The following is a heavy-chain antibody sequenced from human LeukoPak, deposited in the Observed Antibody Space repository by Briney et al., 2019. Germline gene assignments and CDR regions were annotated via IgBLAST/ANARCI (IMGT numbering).Heavy chain of an antibody. Sequence: GGSLRLSCAASGFTVSSNYMSWVRQAPGKGLEWVSVIYSGGSTYYADSVKGRFTISRDNSKNTLYLQMNSLRAEDTAVYYCARDVLSSTSYFDYWGQGTLVTVSS. CDR2: IYSGGST. CDR3: ARDVLSSTSYFDY. CDR1: GFTVSSNY. V-gene: IGHV3-53*01. D-gene: IGHD2-2*01. J-gene: IGHJ4*02.